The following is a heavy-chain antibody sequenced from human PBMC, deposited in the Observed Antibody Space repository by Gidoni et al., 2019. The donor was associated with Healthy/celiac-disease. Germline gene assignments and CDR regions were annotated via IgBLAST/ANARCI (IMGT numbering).Heavy chain of an antibody. J-gene: IGHJ6*02. V-gene: IGHV1-46*01. Sequence: QVQLVQSGAEVKKSGAAVKGSWEASGYTFTSYYIHWVREAPGQGLEGMGIINPSGGSTSCAQKFQGRVTMTRDTSTSTVYMELSSLRSKDTAVYYCAREGPPKIQEYCGGDCPTNYYYYGMDVWGQGTTVTVSS. D-gene: IGHD2-21*02. CDR1: GYTFTSYY. CDR2: INPSGGST. CDR3: AREGPPKIQEYCGGDCPTNYYYYGMDV.